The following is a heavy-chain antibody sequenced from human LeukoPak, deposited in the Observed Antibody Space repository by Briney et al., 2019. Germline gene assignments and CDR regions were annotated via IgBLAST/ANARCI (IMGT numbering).Heavy chain of an antibody. Sequence: KPSETLSLTCTVSVGSISSSSYYWGWVRQPPGKGLEWIGSIYYSGSTYYNPSLKSRVTISVDTSKNQSSLKLSSVTAADTAVYYCASSGTAMVPETYWYFDLWGRGTLVTVSS. CDR1: VGSISSSSYY. CDR2: IYYSGST. V-gene: IGHV4-39*01. CDR3: ASSGTAMVPETYWYFDL. J-gene: IGHJ2*01. D-gene: IGHD5-18*01.